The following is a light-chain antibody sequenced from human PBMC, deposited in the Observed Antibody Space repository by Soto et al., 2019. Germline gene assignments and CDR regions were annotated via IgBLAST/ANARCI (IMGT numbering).Light chain of an antibody. Sequence: EIVLTQSPGTLSLSPAERATLSCRASQSVSSSYLAWFQQKPGQAPRLLIYGASSRATGIPDRFSGGGSGTDFTLTISRLEPEDFAVYYCQQYGSSPQTFGQGTKVEIK. CDR3: QQYGSSPQT. CDR2: GAS. V-gene: IGKV3-20*01. CDR1: QSVSSSY. J-gene: IGKJ1*01.